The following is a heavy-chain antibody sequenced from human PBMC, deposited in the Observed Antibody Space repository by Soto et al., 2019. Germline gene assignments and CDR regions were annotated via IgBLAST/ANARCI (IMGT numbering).Heavy chain of an antibody. Sequence: QVQLVQSGAEEKKPGASVKVSCKASGYTFTSYAMHWVRQAPGQRLEWMGWINAGNGNTKYSQKFQGRVTITRDTXAXTXXMELSSLRSEDTAVYYCARVGAYYYGSGSYPYFDYWGQGTLVTVSS. CDR1: GYTFTSYA. CDR3: ARVGAYYYGSGSYPYFDY. J-gene: IGHJ4*02. V-gene: IGHV1-3*05. CDR2: INAGNGNT. D-gene: IGHD3-10*01.